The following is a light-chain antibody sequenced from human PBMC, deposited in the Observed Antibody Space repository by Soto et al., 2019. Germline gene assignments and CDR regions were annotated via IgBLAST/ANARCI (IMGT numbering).Light chain of an antibody. V-gene: IGLV2-14*01. CDR3: SSYTSSSTLV. CDR1: SSNVGGYNH. CDR2: EVN. Sequence: QSALTQPASVSGSPGQSITISCTGSSSNVGGYNHVSWYQQHPGKAPKVMIYEVNNRPSGVSDRFSGSKSGSTASLTISGLQADDEADYYCSSYTSSSTLVFGTGTKLTVL. J-gene: IGLJ1*01.